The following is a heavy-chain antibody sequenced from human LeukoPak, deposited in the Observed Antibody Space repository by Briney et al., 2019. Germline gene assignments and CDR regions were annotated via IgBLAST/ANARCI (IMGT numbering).Heavy chain of an antibody. CDR3: ARDIPRSGSYYNLRWFDP. J-gene: IGHJ5*02. D-gene: IGHD3-10*01. Sequence: ASVKVSCKASGYTFTSYGISLVRQAPGQGLEWMGWISAYNGNTNYAQKLQGRVTMTTDTSTSTAYMELRSLRSDDTAVYYCARDIPRSGSYYNLRWFDPWGQGTLVTVSS. V-gene: IGHV1-18*01. CDR2: ISAYNGNT. CDR1: GYTFTSYG.